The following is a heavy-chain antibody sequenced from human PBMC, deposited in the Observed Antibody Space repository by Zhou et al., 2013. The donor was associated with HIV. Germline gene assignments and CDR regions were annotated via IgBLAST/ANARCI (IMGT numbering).Heavy chain of an antibody. Sequence: QVQLVQSGAEVKKPGSSVRVSCKASGGSINSYAFSWVRQAPGQGLEWMGGIIPNSGTTNYARKFQGRVTVSADRSTTTVHMELRSLRSEDTAVYYCARSGEAAEYYYYYMNVWGKGTTVTVSS. J-gene: IGHJ6*03. CDR2: IIPNSGTT. CDR3: ARSGEAAEYYYYYMNV. D-gene: IGHD6-13*01. V-gene: IGHV1-69*14. CDR1: GGSINSYA.